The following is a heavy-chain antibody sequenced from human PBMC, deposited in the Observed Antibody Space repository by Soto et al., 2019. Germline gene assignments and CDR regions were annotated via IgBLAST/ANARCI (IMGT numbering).Heavy chain of an antibody. CDR1: GFTFSSYS. Sequence: GGSLRLSCAASGFTFSSYSMNWVRQAPGKGLEWVSSISSSSSYIYYADSVKGRFTISRDNAKNSVYLQMDSLRVEDTAVYYCAREGALKPFSSWGQGALVTVSS. CDR2: ISSSSSYI. J-gene: IGHJ5*02. CDR3: AREGALKPFSS. V-gene: IGHV3-21*01.